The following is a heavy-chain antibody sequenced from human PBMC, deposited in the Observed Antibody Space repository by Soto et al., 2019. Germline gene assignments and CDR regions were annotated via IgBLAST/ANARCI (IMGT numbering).Heavy chain of an antibody. J-gene: IGHJ4*02. Sequence: GGSLRLSCAAYGFTFSSYAMSWVRQAPGKGLEWVSAISGSGGSTYYADSVKGRFTISRDNSKNTLYLQMNSLRAEDTAVYYCAKRGARGSSVYWGQGTLVTVSS. V-gene: IGHV3-23*01. CDR1: GFTFSSYA. CDR2: ISGSGGST. CDR3: AKRGARGSSVY. D-gene: IGHD6-6*01.